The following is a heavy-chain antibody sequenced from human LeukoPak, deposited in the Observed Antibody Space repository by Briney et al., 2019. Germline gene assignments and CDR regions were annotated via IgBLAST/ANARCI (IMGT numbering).Heavy chain of an antibody. V-gene: IGHV3-23*01. J-gene: IGHJ4*02. Sequence: GGSLRLSCAASGFTFSSYAMSWVRQAPGKGLEWVSAISGSGGSTYYADSVKGRFTISRDNAKNSLYPQMNSLRDEDTAVYYCASGTGGFYWGQGTLVTVSS. CDR3: ASGTGGFY. CDR1: GFTFSSYA. D-gene: IGHD3/OR15-3a*01. CDR2: ISGSGGST.